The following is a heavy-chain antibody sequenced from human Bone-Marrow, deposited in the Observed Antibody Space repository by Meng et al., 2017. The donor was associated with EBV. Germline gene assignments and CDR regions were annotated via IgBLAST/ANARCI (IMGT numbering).Heavy chain of an antibody. CDR3: ARGKRWVRNWFDP. V-gene: IGHV4-34*01. J-gene: IGHJ5*02. CDR1: GGSFSGYY. CDR2: INHSGST. Sequence: QVQLQKWGAGRLKPSEPLSLTCAVYGGSFSGYYWSWIRQPPGKGREWIGEINHSGSTNYNPSLKSRVTISVDTSKNQFSLKLSSVTAADTAVYYCARGKRWVRNWFDPWGQGTLVTVSS. D-gene: IGHD4-23*01.